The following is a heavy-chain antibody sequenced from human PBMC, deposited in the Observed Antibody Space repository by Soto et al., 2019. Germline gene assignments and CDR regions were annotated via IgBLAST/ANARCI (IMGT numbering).Heavy chain of an antibody. J-gene: IGHJ4*02. V-gene: IGHV1-18*01. CDR2: ISVNNVNT. CDR1: GYTFTSYG. Sequence: QVQLLQSGAEVKKPGASVKVSCKASGYTFTSYGINWGRQDPGQGLEWMGWISVNNVNTHYAQKLQGRVTMNTEPTTSTAYMELRRVRSDETSVYYCARVQSCYDLASWGQETLVTVSS. D-gene: IGHD5-12*01. CDR3: ARVQSCYDLAS.